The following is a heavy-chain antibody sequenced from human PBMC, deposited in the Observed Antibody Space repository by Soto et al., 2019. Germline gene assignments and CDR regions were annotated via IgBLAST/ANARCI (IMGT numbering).Heavy chain of an antibody. CDR2: TYYRSKWFN. Sequence: SQTLSLTCALSGDSVSSNSVAWNWIRQSPSRGLEWLGRTYYRSKWFNNYAESVKSRVTVNPDTSKNQFSLQLNSVTPEDTALYYCARGANFAFDIWGQGTMVTVSS. V-gene: IGHV6-1*01. CDR1: GDSVSSNSVA. J-gene: IGHJ3*02. CDR3: ARGANFAFDI.